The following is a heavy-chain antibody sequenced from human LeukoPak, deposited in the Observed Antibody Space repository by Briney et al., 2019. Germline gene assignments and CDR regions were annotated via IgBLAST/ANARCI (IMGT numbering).Heavy chain of an antibody. CDR3: ARDREGATIVGTFDY. J-gene: IGHJ4*02. CDR2: IYHSGST. D-gene: IGHD1-26*01. Sequence: PSETLSLTCAVSGYSISSGYYRGWIRQPPGKGLEWIGSIYHSGSTYYNPSLKSRVTISVDTSKNQFSLKLSSVTAADTAVYYCARDREGATIVGTFDYWGQGTLVTVSS. V-gene: IGHV4-38-2*02. CDR1: GYSISSGYY.